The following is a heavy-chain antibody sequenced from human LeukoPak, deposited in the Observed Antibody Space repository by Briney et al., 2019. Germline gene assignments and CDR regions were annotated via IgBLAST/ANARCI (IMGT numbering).Heavy chain of an antibody. J-gene: IGHJ6*03. D-gene: IGHD3-22*01. CDR1: GYTFTGYY. Sequence: GASVKVSCKASGYTFTGYYMHWVRQAPGQGLEWMGWINPNSGGTNYAQKFQGRVTMTRDTSISTAYMELSRLRSDDTAVYYCARGTNPYYYDSSGYYYMDVWGKGTTVTISS. V-gene: IGHV1-2*02. CDR2: INPNSGGT. CDR3: ARGTNPYYYDSSGYYYMDV.